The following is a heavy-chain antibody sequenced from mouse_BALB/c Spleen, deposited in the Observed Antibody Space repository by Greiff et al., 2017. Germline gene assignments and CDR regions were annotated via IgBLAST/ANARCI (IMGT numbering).Heavy chain of an antibody. CDR1: GFNIKDYY. CDR3: ARGSAWFAY. J-gene: IGHJ3*01. CDR2: IDPENGNT. V-gene: IGHV14-1*02. Sequence: EVKLQESGAELVRPGALVKLSCKASGFNIKDYYMHWVKQRPEQGLEWIGWIDPENGNTIYDPKFQGKTSITADTSSNTAYLQLSSLTSEDTAVYYCARGSAWFAYWGQGTLVTVSA.